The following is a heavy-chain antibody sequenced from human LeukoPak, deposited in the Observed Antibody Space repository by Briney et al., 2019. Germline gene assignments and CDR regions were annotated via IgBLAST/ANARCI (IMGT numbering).Heavy chain of an antibody. V-gene: IGHV3-23*01. J-gene: IGHJ4*02. CDR3: AKDLFVVVPAAADY. CDR2: ISGSGGST. CDR1: GFTFSSYA. D-gene: IGHD2-2*01. Sequence: GGSLRLSCAASGFTFSSYAMSWVRQAPGKGLEWVSAISGSGGSTYHADSVKGRFTISRDNSKNTLYLQMNSLRAEDTAVYYCAKDLFVVVPAAADYWGQGTLVTVSS.